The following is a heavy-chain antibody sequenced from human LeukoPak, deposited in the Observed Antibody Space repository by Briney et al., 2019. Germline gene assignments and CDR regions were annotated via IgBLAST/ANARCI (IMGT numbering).Heavy chain of an antibody. CDR3: AKGDYQLPDPEGDYYYFMVV. CDR1: GFTFSSYA. V-gene: IGHV3-30*02. Sequence: PGGSLRLSCAASGFTFSSYAMHWVRQAPGKGLEWVAFIRFDGTNKYYANSVKGRFTISRDNSKNTLSLQMSTLRAEDTAVYYCAKGDYQLPDPEGDYYYFMVVWGKGTTVTVSS. D-gene: IGHD2-2*01. J-gene: IGHJ6*03. CDR2: IRFDGTNK.